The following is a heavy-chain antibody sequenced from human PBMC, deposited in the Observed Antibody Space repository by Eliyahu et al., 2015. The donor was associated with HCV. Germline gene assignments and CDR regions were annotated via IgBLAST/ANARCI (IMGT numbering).Heavy chain of an antibody. V-gene: IGHV4-34*01. CDR3: ASGERPRQIVVVPAAILWFDP. Sequence: GAGLLKPSETLSLTCAVYGGSFSGYYWSWIRQPPGKGLEWIGEINHSGSTNYNPSLKSRVTISGRHVQEPVLPEAEPCDPPGPAGQCCASGERPRQIVVVPAAILWFDPWGQGTLVTVSS. CDR2: INHSGST. CDR1: GGSFSGYY. J-gene: IGHJ5*02. D-gene: IGHD2-2*02.